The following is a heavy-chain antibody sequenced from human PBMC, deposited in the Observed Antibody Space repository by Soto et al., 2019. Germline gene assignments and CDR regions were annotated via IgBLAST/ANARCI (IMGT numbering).Heavy chain of an antibody. V-gene: IGHV4-59*12. Sequence: PSETLSLTCTVSGGSISSYYWSWIRQPPEKGLEWIGYIYYSGNTHYNPSLKSRVTVSVDTSRNQFFLTLRSVTAADSAVYHCGRESGETWDYEASWGQGTPVTVSS. D-gene: IGHD1-7*01. CDR2: IYYSGNT. CDR1: GGSISSYY. CDR3: GRESGETWDYEAS. J-gene: IGHJ5*02.